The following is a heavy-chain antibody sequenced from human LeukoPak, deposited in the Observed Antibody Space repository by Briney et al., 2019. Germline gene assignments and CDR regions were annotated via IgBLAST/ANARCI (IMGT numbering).Heavy chain of an antibody. CDR1: GFTFSSYD. J-gene: IGHJ3*02. D-gene: IGHD2-15*01. CDR2: IGTAGDP. V-gene: IGHV3-13*05. Sequence: GGSLRLSCAASGFTFSSYDMHWVRQATGKGLEWVSAIGTAGDPYYPGSVKGRSTISRENAKNSLYLQMISLRAGDTAVYYCARGLRYCSGGSCYNSDAFDIWGQGTMVTVSS. CDR3: ARGLRYCSGGSCYNSDAFDI.